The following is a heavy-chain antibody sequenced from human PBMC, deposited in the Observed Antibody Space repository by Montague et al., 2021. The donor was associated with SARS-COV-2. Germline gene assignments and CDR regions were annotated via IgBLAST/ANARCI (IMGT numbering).Heavy chain of an antibody. J-gene: IGHJ4*02. CDR2: IHSSGST. Sequence: SETLSLTCTVSGGSFTNFFWNWIRQPPGKGLYLLGYIHSSGSTNYNPSLKSRVTISVDTSKSQFSLKLGSVTAADTAVYYCATTPGRFGEFHFDYWGQGTLVTVSS. CDR3: ATTPGRFGEFHFDY. D-gene: IGHD3-10*01. CDR1: GGSFTNFF. V-gene: IGHV4-59*01.